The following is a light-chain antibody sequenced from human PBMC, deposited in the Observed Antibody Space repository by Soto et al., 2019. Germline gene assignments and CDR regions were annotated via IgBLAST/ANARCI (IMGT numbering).Light chain of an antibody. V-gene: IGKV1-9*01. J-gene: IGKJ3*01. Sequence: IQLTQSPSSLSASVGDRVSITCRASQDIKTYLAWYQQKEGKAPKLLISGTFTLQSGVPSRFNGSGSGTDFTLTISGLQPEDFATYYCQHLNNYPPFTFGPGTKVDIK. CDR3: QHLNNYPPFT. CDR2: GTF. CDR1: QDIKTY.